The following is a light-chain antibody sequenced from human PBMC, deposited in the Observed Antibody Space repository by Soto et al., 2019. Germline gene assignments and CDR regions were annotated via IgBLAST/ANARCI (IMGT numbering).Light chain of an antibody. J-gene: IGLJ1*01. CDR1: SSDIGGYNY. V-gene: IGLV2-14*01. CDR3: SSYTSSTTLYV. Sequence: SALTQPASVSGSPGQSITISCSGTSSDIGGYNYVSWYQQHPGKAPKLLIYEVSHRPSRVSNRFSASKSGNTASLTISGLQTEDEADYYCSSYTSSTTLYVFGTGTKVTVL. CDR2: EVS.